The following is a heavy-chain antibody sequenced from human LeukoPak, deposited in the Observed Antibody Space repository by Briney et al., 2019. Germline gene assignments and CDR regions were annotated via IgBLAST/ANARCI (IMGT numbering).Heavy chain of an antibody. CDR1: GVSVSSASYY. Sequence: SETLSLNCTGSGVSVSSASYYWTWIRQSPGKGLEWIGYMYHTGSFIYNPSLKSRVAISIDTSTNQFSLKLNSVTAADTAMYYCARDQGGSSYRHAFDLWGQGTPVIVSS. J-gene: IGHJ3*01. CDR3: ARDQGGSSYRHAFDL. D-gene: IGHD1-26*01. CDR2: MYHTGSF. V-gene: IGHV4-61*01.